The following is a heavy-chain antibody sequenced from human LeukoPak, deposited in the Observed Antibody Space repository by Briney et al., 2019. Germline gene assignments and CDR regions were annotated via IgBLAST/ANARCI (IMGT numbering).Heavy chain of an antibody. Sequence: GGSLRLSCAASGFTFSSYDMTWVRQAPGEGLEWISYIHDGGSPIYYADSVKGRFTVSRDNAKNSLYLQMNSLRADDTAVYYCARGGSSWFSYWGQGTLVTVSS. J-gene: IGHJ4*02. CDR1: GFTFSSYD. V-gene: IGHV3-48*01. CDR2: IHDGGSPI. CDR3: ARGGSSWFSY. D-gene: IGHD6-13*01.